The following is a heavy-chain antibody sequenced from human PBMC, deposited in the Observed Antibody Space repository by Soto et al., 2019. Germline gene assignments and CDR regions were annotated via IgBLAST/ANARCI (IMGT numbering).Heavy chain of an antibody. J-gene: IGHJ6*02. CDR1: GYTFTGYY. CDR2: INPNSGGT. V-gene: IGHV1-2*04. CDR3: ARDLRIAVADSGNYYYCMDV. Sequence: ASVKVSCKASGYTFTGYYMHWVRQAHGQGIEWMGWINPNSGGTNYAQKLQGWVSMTRGTSISTAYRELSRLRSDDTAVNYCARDLRIAVADSGNYYYCMDVWGQGTTVTVSS. D-gene: IGHD6-19*01.